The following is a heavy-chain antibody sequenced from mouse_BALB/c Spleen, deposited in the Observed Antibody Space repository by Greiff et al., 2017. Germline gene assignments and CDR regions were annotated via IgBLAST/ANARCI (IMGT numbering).Heavy chain of an antibody. Sequence: DVHLVESGGGLVKPGGSLKLSCAASGFTFSSYAMSWVRQTPEKRLEWVASISSGGSTYYPDSVKGRFTISRDNARNILYLQMSSLRSEDTAMYYCAKDSNLYAMDYWGQGTSVTVSS. CDR1: GFTFSSYA. D-gene: IGHD2-5*01. V-gene: IGHV5-6-5*01. CDR3: AKDSNLYAMDY. J-gene: IGHJ4*01. CDR2: ISSGGST.